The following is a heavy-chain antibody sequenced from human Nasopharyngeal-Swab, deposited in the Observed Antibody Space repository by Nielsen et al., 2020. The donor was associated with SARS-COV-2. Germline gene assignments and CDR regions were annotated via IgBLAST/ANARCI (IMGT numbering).Heavy chain of an antibody. CDR2: ISSSGSIT. Sequence: GGSLRLSCAASGFSFSEYYMSWIRQAPGKGLEWISDISSSGSITHYADSMKGRFTISRDNAKNSLYLQMNSLRAEDTAVYYCATLYGSGIYAGYYYYYGMDVWGQGTTVTVSS. D-gene: IGHD3-10*01. CDR1: GFSFSEYY. CDR3: ATLYGSGIYAGYYYYYGMDV. J-gene: IGHJ6*02. V-gene: IGHV3-11*04.